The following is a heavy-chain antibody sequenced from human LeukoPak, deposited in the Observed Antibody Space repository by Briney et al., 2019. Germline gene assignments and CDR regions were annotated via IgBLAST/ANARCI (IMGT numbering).Heavy chain of an antibody. CDR3: AREFLRITMVRVLDY. CDR1: GFTFSSYW. D-gene: IGHD3-10*01. J-gene: IGHJ4*02. Sequence: GGSLRLSCAASGFTFSSYWMSWVRQAPGKGPEWVANIKQDGSEKYYVDSVKGRFTISRDNAKNSLYLQMNSLRAEDTAVYYCAREFLRITMVRVLDYWGQGTLVTVSS. V-gene: IGHV3-7*01. CDR2: IKQDGSEK.